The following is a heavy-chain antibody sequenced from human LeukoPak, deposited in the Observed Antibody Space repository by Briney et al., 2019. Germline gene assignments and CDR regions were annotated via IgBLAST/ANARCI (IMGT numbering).Heavy chain of an antibody. CDR2: IIPIFGTA. J-gene: IGHJ4*02. V-gene: IGHV1-69*13. D-gene: IGHD3-3*01. CDR3: ASSSESGYYTLDYFDY. CDR1: GGTFSSYA. Sequence: AASVKVSCKASGGTFSSYAISWVRQAPGQGLEWMGGIIPIFGTANYAQKFQGRVTITADESTSTAYMELSSPRSEDTAVYYCASSSESGYYTLDYFDYWGQGTLVTVSS.